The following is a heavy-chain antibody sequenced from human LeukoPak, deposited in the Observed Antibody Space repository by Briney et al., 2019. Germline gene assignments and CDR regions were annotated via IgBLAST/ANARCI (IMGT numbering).Heavy chain of an antibody. CDR1: GFTLSSYW. J-gene: IGHJ4*02. CDR3: ARGVGDNGILGY. CDR2: IKQDGSKK. D-gene: IGHD2-15*01. V-gene: IGHV3-7*01. Sequence: PGGSLRLSCAASGFTLSSYWMTWVRQAPGKGLEWVANIKQDGSKKDYVDCVKGRFTIFRDNAKDSLYLQMNSLRVEDTAVYYCARGVGDNGILGYWGRGTMVAVSS.